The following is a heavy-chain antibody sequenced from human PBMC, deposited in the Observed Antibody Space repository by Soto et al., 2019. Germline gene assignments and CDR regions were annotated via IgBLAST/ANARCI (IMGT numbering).Heavy chain of an antibody. CDR1: GFGFSGYS. D-gene: IGHD5-18*01. V-gene: IGHV3-30-3*01. Sequence: QVQLVESGGGVVQPGGSLRLSCLASGFGFSGYSMHWVRQAPGKGLDWVAVIKHDGSEIYYADSVKGRFTISKDDSKNPLHLQMNALRVDDTALYYCVRVGWGYSYGNGMDGWCQGTTVTVFS. J-gene: IGHJ6*02. CDR2: IKHDGSEI. CDR3: VRVGWGYSYGNGMDG.